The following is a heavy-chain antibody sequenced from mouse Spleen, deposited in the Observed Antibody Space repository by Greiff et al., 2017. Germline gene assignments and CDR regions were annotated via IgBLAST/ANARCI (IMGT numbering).Heavy chain of an antibody. CDR1: GYTFTSYC. V-gene: IGHV1-59*01. Sequence: QVQLQQPGAELVRPGTSVKLSCTASGYTFTSYCMRWVKQRPGQGLEWIGVIDPSASYTTSNHKFKGKATLTVDTSSSTAYMQHSSLTSEDSAGYYWARRMITTGYAMDYWGQGTSVTVSS. CDR3: ARRMITTGYAMDY. CDR2: IDPSASYT. D-gene: IGHD2-4*01. J-gene: IGHJ4*01.